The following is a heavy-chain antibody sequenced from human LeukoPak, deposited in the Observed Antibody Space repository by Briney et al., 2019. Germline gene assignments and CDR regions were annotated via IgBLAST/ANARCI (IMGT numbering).Heavy chain of an antibody. CDR1: GFTFSSYG. D-gene: IGHD6-13*01. J-gene: IGHJ6*02. CDR3: AKDSQYSSSWPTYRYYYYGMDV. V-gene: IGHV3-30*02. CDR2: IRYDGSDK. Sequence: GGSLRLSCAAPGFTFSSYGMHWVRQAPGKGLEWVAFIRYDGSDKYYADSVKGRFTISRDNSKNTLYLQMNSLRAEDTAVYYCAKDSQYSSSWPTYRYYYYGMDVWGQGTTVTVSS.